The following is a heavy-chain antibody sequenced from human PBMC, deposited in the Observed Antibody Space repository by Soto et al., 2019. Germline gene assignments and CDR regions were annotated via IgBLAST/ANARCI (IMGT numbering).Heavy chain of an antibody. CDR2: IWYDGSNK. J-gene: IGHJ5*02. Sequence: QVQLVESGGGVVQPGRSLRLSCAASGFTFSSYGMHWVRQAPGKGLEWVAVIWYDGSNKYYADSVKGRFTISRDNSKNTLYLQMNSLRAEDTAVYYCARDQYPPRIDWFDPWGQGTLVTVSS. V-gene: IGHV3-33*01. CDR3: ARDQYPPRIDWFDP. D-gene: IGHD2-2*01. CDR1: GFTFSSYG.